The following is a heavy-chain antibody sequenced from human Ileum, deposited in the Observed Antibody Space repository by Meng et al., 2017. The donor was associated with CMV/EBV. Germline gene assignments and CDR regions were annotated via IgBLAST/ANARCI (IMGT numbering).Heavy chain of an antibody. J-gene: IGHJ4*02. Sequence: GSLRLSCTVSGGSISSYYWSWIRQPPGKGLEWIGYIYYSGSTNYNPSLKRRVTISVDTSKNQFSLKLSSVTAADTAVYYCARDEFDFWSDRQSISDYWGQGTLVTVSS. D-gene: IGHD3-3*01. CDR3: ARDEFDFWSDRQSISDY. CDR2: IYYSGST. CDR1: GGSISSYY. V-gene: IGHV4-59*01.